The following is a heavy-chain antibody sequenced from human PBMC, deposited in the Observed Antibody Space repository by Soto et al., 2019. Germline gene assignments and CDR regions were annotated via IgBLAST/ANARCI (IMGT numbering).Heavy chain of an antibody. V-gene: IGHV1-18*01. D-gene: IGHD2-15*01. CDR2: ISAYNGNA. J-gene: IGHJ4*02. Sequence: GASVKVSCKASGYTFSNYGISWVRQAPGQGLEWMGWISAYNGNANFAQKFQDRVTMTTDTSTNTAYMELRSLRSDDTAVYYCARGYRYCTGGTCYPGDYWGQGTLVTVS. CDR3: ARGYRYCTGGTCYPGDY. CDR1: GYTFSNYG.